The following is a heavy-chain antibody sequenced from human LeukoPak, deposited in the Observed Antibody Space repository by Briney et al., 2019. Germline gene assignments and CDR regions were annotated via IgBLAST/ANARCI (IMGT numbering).Heavy chain of an antibody. CDR2: ISGSGGST. CDR3: ARPSTIWDYY. CDR1: GFTFSSYG. J-gene: IGHJ4*02. D-gene: IGHD5-24*01. Sequence: GGSLRLSCAASGFTFSSYGMSWVRQAPGKGLEWVSAISGSGGSTYYADSVKGRFTISRDNAKHTLYLQMNSLRAEDTAVYYCARPSTIWDYYWGQGTLVTVSS. V-gene: IGHV3-23*01.